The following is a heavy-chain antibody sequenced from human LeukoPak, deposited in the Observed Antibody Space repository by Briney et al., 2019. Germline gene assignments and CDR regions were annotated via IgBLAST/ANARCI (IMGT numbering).Heavy chain of an antibody. D-gene: IGHD6-19*01. CDR3: SATDHFSTGWADY. J-gene: IGHJ4*02. CDR2: IWHDGSKR. CDR1: GFTFSNYG. Sequence: PGGSLRLSCAASGFTFSNYGMHWVRQAPGRGLEWVAVIWHDGSKRYYADSVMGRFTISRDNSKNTLYLEISSLRDEDTGVYYCSATDHFSTGWADYWGQGVLVTVSS. V-gene: IGHV3-33*01.